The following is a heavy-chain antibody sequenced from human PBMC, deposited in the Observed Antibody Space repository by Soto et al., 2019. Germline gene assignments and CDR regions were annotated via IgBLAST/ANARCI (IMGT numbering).Heavy chain of an antibody. CDR2: ISSSSSYI. CDR1: GFTFSSYS. Sequence: PGGSLRLSCAASGFTFSSYSMNWVRQAPGKGLEWVSSISSSSSYIYYADSVKGRFTISRDNAKNSLYLQMNSLRAEDTAVYYCARANLWFGEFVGGNYYYYGMDVWGQGTTVTVSS. J-gene: IGHJ6*02. D-gene: IGHD3-10*01. CDR3: ARANLWFGEFVGGNYYYYGMDV. V-gene: IGHV3-21*01.